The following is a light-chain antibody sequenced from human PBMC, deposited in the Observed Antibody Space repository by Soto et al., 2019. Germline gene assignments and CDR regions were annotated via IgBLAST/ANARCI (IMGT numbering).Light chain of an antibody. J-gene: IGLJ7*01. Sequence: SALTQPASVSGSPGQSITISCTGTSSDVGSYNLVSWYQQHPGKAPKLMIYEGSKRPSGVSNRFSGSKSGNTASLTISGLQAEDEADYYCCSYAGSSTPAVFGGGTQLTV. CDR2: EGS. CDR3: CSYAGSSTPAV. CDR1: SSDVGSYNL. V-gene: IGLV2-23*01.